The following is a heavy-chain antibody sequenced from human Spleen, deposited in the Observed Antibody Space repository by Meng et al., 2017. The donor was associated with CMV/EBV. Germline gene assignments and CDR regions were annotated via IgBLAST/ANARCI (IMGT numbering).Heavy chain of an antibody. V-gene: IGHV3-74*01. CDR2: VNSDGSST. D-gene: IGHD4-17*01. Sequence: GGSLRLSCAASGFTVSSNYMSWVRQAPGKGLVWISRVNSDGSSTTYADSVKGRFTISRDNAKNTLYVQMNSLRAEDTAVYYCARGATETVYYFDYWGQGTLVTVSS. CDR3: ARGATETVYYFDY. CDR1: GFTVSSNY. J-gene: IGHJ4*02.